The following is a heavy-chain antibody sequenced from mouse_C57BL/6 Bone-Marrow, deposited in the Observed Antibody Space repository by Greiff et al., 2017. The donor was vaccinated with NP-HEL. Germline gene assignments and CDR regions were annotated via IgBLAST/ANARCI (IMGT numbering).Heavy chain of an antibody. CDR2: IHPNSGST. CDR3: ARLLWLRRGYCDV. J-gene: IGHJ1*03. V-gene: IGHV1-64*01. D-gene: IGHD2-2*01. CDR1: GYTFTSYW. Sequence: QVQLQQPGAELVKPGASVKLSCKASGYTFTSYWMHWVKQRPGQGLEWIGMIHPNSGSTNYNEKFKSKATLTVDKSSSTAYMQLSSLTSEDSAVYYCARLLWLRRGYCDVWGTGTTVTVSS.